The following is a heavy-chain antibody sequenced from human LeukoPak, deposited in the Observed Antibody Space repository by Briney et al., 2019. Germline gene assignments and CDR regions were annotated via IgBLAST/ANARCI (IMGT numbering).Heavy chain of an antibody. D-gene: IGHD5-18*01. CDR3: ARESERGYSYGYALDY. Sequence: ASVKVSCKASGYTFTSYYIHWVRQAPGQGLEWMGIIIPSGGSTSYAQTFQGRVTMTRDTSTSTVYMELSSLRSEDTAVYYCARESERGYSYGYALDYWGQGTLVTVSS. V-gene: IGHV1-46*01. J-gene: IGHJ4*02. CDR1: GYTFTSYY. CDR2: IIPSGGST.